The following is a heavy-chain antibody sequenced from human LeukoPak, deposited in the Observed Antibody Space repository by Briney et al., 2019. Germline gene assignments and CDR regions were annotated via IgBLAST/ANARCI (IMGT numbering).Heavy chain of an antibody. CDR2: IYYSGST. D-gene: IGHD6-6*01. CDR3: ARNKREYSSSSGSFDY. V-gene: IGHV4-59*06. Sequence: SETLSLTCTVSGGSISTYYWNWIRQPPGKGLEWIGYIYYSGSTYYNPSLKSRVTISVDTSKNQFSLKLSSVTAADTAVYFCARNKREYSSSSGSFDYWGQGTLVTVSS. CDR1: GGSISTYY. J-gene: IGHJ4*02.